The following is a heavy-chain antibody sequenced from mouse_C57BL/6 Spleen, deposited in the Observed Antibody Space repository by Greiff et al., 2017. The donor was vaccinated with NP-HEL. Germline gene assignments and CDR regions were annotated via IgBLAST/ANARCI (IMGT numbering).Heavy chain of an antibody. CDR1: GYTFTSYW. V-gene: IGHV1-69*01. J-gene: IGHJ4*01. CDR3: ARDYGSEAMDY. D-gene: IGHD1-1*01. CDR2: IDPSDSYT. Sequence: QVQLQQPGAELVMPGASVKLSCKASGYTFTSYWMHWVKQRPGQGLEWIGEIDPSDSYTNYNQKFKGKSTLTVDKSSSTAYMQLSSLTSEDSAVYYCARDYGSEAMDYWGQGTSVTVSS.